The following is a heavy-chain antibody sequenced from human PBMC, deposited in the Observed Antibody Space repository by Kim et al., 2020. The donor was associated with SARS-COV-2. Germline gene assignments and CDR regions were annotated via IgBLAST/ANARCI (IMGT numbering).Heavy chain of an antibody. CDR3: ARGGGGSAAGTIGFDY. V-gene: IGHV3-30*04. Sequence: SVKCRFTLARDNSKNTLYLQMNSLRAEDTVVYSCARGGGGSAAGTIGFDYWGQGTLVTVSS. D-gene: IGHD6-13*01. J-gene: IGHJ4*02.